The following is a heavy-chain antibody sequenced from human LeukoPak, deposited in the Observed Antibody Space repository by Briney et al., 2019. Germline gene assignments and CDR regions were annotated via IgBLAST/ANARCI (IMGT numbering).Heavy chain of an antibody. J-gene: IGHJ4*02. CDR1: GGSFSGYY. Sequence: SETLSLTCAVYGGSFSGYYWSWIRQPPGKELEWIGYLYYSGSTNYNPSFKSRVTMSVDTSKNQFSLKLNSMTAADTAVYFCARGRYNDYGFDYWSQGTLVTVSS. CDR2: LYYSGST. CDR3: ARGRYNDYGFDY. V-gene: IGHV4-59*01. D-gene: IGHD4-17*01.